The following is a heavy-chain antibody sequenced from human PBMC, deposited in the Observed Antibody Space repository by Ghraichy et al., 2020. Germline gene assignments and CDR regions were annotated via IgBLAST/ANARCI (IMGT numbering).Heavy chain of an antibody. Sequence: SETLSLTCTVSGGSISGYYWSWIRQPAGKGLEWIGRIHSSGSTRYNPSLKSPATMSVDTSKNKISLRLKSVTAADTAVYYCVRLVGHSLFFIYWGQGILVPVSS. V-gene: IGHV4-4*07. D-gene: IGHD1-26*01. J-gene: IGHJ4*02. CDR1: GGSISGYY. CDR3: VRLVGHSLFFIY. CDR2: IHSSGST.